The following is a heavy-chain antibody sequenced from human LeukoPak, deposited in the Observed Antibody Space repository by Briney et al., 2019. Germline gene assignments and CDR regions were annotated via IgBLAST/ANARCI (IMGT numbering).Heavy chain of an antibody. CDR1: GFTFDDYG. V-gene: IGHV3-20*04. CDR2: INWNGGST. CDR3: ARDFSYYYDSSGSFGY. J-gene: IGHJ4*02. D-gene: IGHD3-22*01. Sequence: GGSLRLSCAASGFTFDDYGMSWVRQAPGKGLGWVSGINWNGGSTGYADSVKGRFTISRDNAKNSLYLQMNSLRAEDTALYYCARDFSYYYDSSGSFGYWGQGTLVTVSS.